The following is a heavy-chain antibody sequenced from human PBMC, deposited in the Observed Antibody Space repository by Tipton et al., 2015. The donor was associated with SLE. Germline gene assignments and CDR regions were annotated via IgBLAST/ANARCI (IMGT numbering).Heavy chain of an antibody. Sequence: TLSLTCTVSGGSISSYYWSWIRQPPGKGLEWIGYIYTSGSTNYNPSLKSRVTISVDTSKNQFSLKLSSVTAADTAVCYCAREGDYYDSSGSYNWFDPWGQRTLVTVSS. CDR2: IYTSGST. J-gene: IGHJ5*02. CDR1: GGSISSYY. V-gene: IGHV4-4*08. D-gene: IGHD3-22*01. CDR3: AREGDYYDSSGSYNWFDP.